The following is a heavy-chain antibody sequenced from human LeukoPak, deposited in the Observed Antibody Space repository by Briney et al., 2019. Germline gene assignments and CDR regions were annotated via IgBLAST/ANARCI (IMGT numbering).Heavy chain of an antibody. Sequence: PGGSLRLSCVASGFTFDDYGMHWVRHAPGKGLEWVSGISWNSDSIGYADSVKGRFTISRDNAKNSLYLQMSSLRPEDTALYYCARPAQGGGSQYYYYYVLDVWGQGTTVTVSS. CDR2: ISWNSDSI. CDR3: ARPAQGGGSQYYYYYVLDV. D-gene: IGHD3-16*01. CDR1: GFTFDDYG. J-gene: IGHJ6*02. V-gene: IGHV3-9*01.